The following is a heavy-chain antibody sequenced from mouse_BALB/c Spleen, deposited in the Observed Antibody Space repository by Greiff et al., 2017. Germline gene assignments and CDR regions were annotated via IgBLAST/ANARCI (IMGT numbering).Heavy chain of an antibody. J-gene: IGHJ2*01. Sequence: QVQLQQSGAELVRPGSSVKISCKASGYAFSSYWMNWVKQRPGQGLEWIGQIYPGDGDTNYNGKFKGKATLTADKSSSTAYMQLSSLTSEDSAVYYCARGVRRDYYFDYWGQGTTLTVSS. CDR1: GYAFSSYW. V-gene: IGHV1-80*01. D-gene: IGHD2-14*01. CDR3: ARGVRRDYYFDY. CDR2: IYPGDGDT.